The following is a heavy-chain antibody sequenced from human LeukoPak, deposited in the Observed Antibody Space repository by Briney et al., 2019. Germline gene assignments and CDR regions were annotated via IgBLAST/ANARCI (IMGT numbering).Heavy chain of an antibody. V-gene: IGHV3-30*03. CDR1: GFTFSSYV. Sequence: GGSLRLSCAASGFTFSSYVMHWVRQAPGKGLEWVAVISYDGSNKYYADSVKGRFTISRDNSKNTLYLQMNSLRAEDTAVYYCARDRAMYSGSPYYFDYWGQGTLVTVSS. D-gene: IGHD1-26*01. J-gene: IGHJ4*02. CDR3: ARDRAMYSGSPYYFDY. CDR2: ISYDGSNK.